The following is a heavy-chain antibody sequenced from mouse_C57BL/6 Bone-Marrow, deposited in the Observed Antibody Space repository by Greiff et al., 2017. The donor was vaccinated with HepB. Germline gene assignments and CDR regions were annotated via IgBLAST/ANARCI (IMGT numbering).Heavy chain of an antibody. CDR1: GFSLTSYA. D-gene: IGHD3-2*02. CDR2: IWTGGGT. V-gene: IGHV2-9-1*01. CDR3: AREYLYSSGQVDYYAMDY. Sequence: QVQLKQSGPGLVAPSQSLSITCTVSGFSLTSYAISWVRQPPGKGLEWLGVIWTGGGTNYNSALKSRLSISKDNSKSQVFLKMNSLQTDDTARYYCAREYLYSSGQVDYYAMDYWGQGTSVTVSS. J-gene: IGHJ4*01.